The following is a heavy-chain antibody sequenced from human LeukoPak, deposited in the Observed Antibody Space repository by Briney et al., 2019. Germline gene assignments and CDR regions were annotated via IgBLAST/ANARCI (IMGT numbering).Heavy chain of an antibody. Sequence: PGRSLRLSCAASGFTFSSYGMHWVRQAPGKGLEWVAVISYDGSNKYYADSVKGRFTISRDNSKNTLYLQMNSLRAEDTAVYSCAKDLQRGITMVRGAVDPWGQGTLVTVSS. J-gene: IGHJ5*02. CDR1: GFTFSSYG. CDR2: ISYDGSNK. V-gene: IGHV3-30*18. CDR3: AKDLQRGITMVRGAVDP. D-gene: IGHD3-10*01.